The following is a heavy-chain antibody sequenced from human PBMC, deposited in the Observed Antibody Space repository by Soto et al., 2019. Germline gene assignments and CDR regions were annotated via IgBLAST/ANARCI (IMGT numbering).Heavy chain of an antibody. J-gene: IGHJ4*02. CDR2: ISSDERNK. CDR1: GFTFSSHG. Sequence: QVQLVESGGGVVQPGRSLRLSCAASGFTFSSHGMHWVRQAPGKGLEWVAVISSDERNKYYGDSVKGRFTICRDNSKNTLYLHMNSLRIEDTAVYYCAKDQNVLRFLEWLTALDYWGQGTLVTVSS. CDR3: AKDQNVLRFLEWLTALDY. V-gene: IGHV3-30*18. D-gene: IGHD3-3*01.